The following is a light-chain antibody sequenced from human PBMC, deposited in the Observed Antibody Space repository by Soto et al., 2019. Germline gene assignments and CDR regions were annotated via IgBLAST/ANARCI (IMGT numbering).Light chain of an antibody. J-gene: IGKJ1*01. CDR3: QQYAKWPPQT. V-gene: IGKV3-15*01. Sequence: EIVMTQSPATLSVSPGERATLSCRASETVISTLAWYQQKPGQAPRLLIYGASTRATGIPARFSGSGSGTEFTLTISNLQSEDFAVYYCQQYAKWPPQTFGQGTKVDI. CDR2: GAS. CDR1: ETVIST.